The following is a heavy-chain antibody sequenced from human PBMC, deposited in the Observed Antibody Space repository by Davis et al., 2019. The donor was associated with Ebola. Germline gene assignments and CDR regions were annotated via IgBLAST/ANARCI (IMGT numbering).Heavy chain of an antibody. CDR3: ARGWLRRYLDY. V-gene: IGHV6-1*01. Sequence: HSQTLSLTCAISGDSVSTNSAWNWIRQSPSRGLEWLGRTYYSSNKWYNDYAVSVKSRITINPDTSKNQLSLEVNSVTPEDTAVYYCARGWLRRYLDYWGQGIPVTVSS. CDR2: TYYSSNKWYN. J-gene: IGHJ4*02. CDR1: GDSVSTNSA. D-gene: IGHD3-9*01.